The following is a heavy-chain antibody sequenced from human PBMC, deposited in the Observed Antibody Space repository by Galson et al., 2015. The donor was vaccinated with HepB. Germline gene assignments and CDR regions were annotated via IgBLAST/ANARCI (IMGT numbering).Heavy chain of an antibody. Sequence: QSGAEVKKPGESLRISCKGSGYSFTSYWISWVRQMPGKGLEWMGRIDPSDSYTNYSPSFQGHVTISADKSISTAYLQWSSLKASDTAMYYCARYNPKITGTTQDYYGMDVWGQGTTVTVSS. CDR3: ARYNPKITGTTQDYYGMDV. CDR2: IDPSDSYT. CDR1: GYSFTSYW. J-gene: IGHJ6*02. D-gene: IGHD1-20*01. V-gene: IGHV5-10-1*01.